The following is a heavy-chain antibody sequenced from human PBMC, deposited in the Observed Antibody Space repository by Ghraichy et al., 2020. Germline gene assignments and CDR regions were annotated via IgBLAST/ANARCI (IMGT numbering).Heavy chain of an antibody. J-gene: IGHJ6*02. CDR2: INPSGGST. CDR3: AREIVVVPSAIVLGMDV. D-gene: IGHD2-2*02. Sequence: ASVKVSCKVSGYSFSSSYMHWERQAPGQGLEWMGIINPSGGSTSYAQKFQGRVTMTRDTSTSTVYMELSSLRSEDTAVYYCAREIVVVPSAIVLGMDVWGQGTTVTVSS. V-gene: IGHV1-46*01. CDR1: GYSFSSSY.